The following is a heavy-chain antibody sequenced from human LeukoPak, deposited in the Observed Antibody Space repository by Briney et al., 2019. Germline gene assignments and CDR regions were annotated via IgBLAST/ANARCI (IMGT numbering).Heavy chain of an antibody. CDR2: IRSKANSYAT. CDR1: GFTFSGAA. J-gene: IGHJ6*03. D-gene: IGHD1-1*01. V-gene: IGHV3-73*01. CDR3: TSPGKRYCYYYMDV. Sequence: GGSLRLSCAASGFTFSGAAMHWVRQASGKGLEWVGRIRSKANSYATAYAASVKGRFTISRDDSKNTAYLQMNSLKTEDTAVYYCTSPGKRYCYYYMDVWGKGTTVTVSS.